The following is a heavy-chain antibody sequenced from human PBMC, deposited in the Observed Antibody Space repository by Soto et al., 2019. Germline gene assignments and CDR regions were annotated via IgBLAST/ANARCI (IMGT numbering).Heavy chain of an antibody. CDR2: ARNDPRARTT. D-gene: IGHD6-13*01. CDR1: GFTFSDYH. J-gene: IGHJ4*02. Sequence: EMQLVESGGGLVQPGGSLRLSCAASGFTFSDYHMEWVRQAPGKGLEWIGRARNDPRARTTQHAASVRGRFITSRDDSXXXXXXXXXXXXXXXXXXXXXVGSLQYWGQGTLVTVSS. V-gene: IGHV3-72*01. CDR3: VGSLQY.